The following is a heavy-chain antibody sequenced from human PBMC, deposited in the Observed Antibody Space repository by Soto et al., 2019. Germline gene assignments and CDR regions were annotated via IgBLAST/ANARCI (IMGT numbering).Heavy chain of an antibody. V-gene: IGHV1-2*04. CDR3: ARALISAAGTRNWFDP. J-gene: IGHJ5*02. CDR1: GYTFTGYY. Sequence: GASVKVSCKASGYTFTGYYMHWVRQAPGQGLEWMGWINTNSGGTNYAQKFQGWVTMTRDTSISTAYMELSRLRSDDTAVYYCARALISAAGTRNWFDPWXQGTLVTVSS. CDR2: INTNSGGT. D-gene: IGHD6-13*01.